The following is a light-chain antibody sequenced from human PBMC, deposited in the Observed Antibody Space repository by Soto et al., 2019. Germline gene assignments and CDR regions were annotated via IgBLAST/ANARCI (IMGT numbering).Light chain of an antibody. CDR3: SSYTSSSTGVV. V-gene: IGLV2-14*01. J-gene: IGLJ2*01. CDR2: DVS. Sequence: QSALTQPASVSGSPGQSITISCTGTSSDVGGYNYVSWYQQHPGKAPKLMIYDVSNRPTGVSNRFSGSKSGNTAPRTISGLQAEDEADYYCSSYTSSSTGVVFGGGTKVTVL. CDR1: SSDVGGYNY.